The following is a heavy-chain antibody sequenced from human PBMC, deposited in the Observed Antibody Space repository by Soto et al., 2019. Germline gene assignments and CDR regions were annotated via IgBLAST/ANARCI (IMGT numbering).Heavy chain of an antibody. CDR3: ARDSADERAFDI. V-gene: IGHV3-53*04. CDR2: IYSDGNT. CDR1: GFTVSSNY. J-gene: IGHJ3*02. D-gene: IGHD3-10*01. Sequence: EVQLVESGGGLVQPGGSLRLSCTASGFTVSSNYMSWVRQAPGKGLEWVSVIYSDGNTYYADSVKGRFTISRHNSKNTLYLQMNSLRAEDTAVYYCARDSADERAFDIWGQGTMVTVSS.